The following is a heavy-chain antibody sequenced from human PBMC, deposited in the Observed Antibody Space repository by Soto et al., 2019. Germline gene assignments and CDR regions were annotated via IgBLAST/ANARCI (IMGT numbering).Heavy chain of an antibody. D-gene: IGHD3-10*01. J-gene: IGHJ3*02. Sequence: QVQVVESGGGVVQPGRSLKLSCVASGFSFSSFGMHWVRQAPGKGLEWVAVISYNGGSIQYADSVKGRFIISRDNSKNTLYLQMNSLRAEDTAVYHCEKETYGLGNAFDIWVQGTMVIVSS. V-gene: IGHV3-30*18. CDR1: GFSFSSFG. CDR3: EKETYGLGNAFDI. CDR2: ISYNGGSI.